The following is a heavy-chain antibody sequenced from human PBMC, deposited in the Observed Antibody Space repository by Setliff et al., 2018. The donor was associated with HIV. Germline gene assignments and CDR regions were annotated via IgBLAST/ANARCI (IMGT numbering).Heavy chain of an antibody. Sequence: SETLSLTCAVYGGSFSDYYWSWIRQPPGKGLEWIGEINHSGSTNYNPSLKRRVPISVDTSKNQFSLKLNSVTAADTAVYYCARVRLELRQYWFDSWGQGSPVTVSS. CDR1: GGSFSDYY. CDR2: INHSGST. V-gene: IGHV4-34*01. D-gene: IGHD1-7*01. J-gene: IGHJ5*01. CDR3: ARVRLELRQYWFDS.